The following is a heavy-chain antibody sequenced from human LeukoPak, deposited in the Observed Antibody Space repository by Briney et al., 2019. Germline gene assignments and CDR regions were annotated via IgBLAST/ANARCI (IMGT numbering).Heavy chain of an antibody. V-gene: IGHV3-11*04. J-gene: IGHJ3*02. D-gene: IGHD5-12*01. CDR3: ARELRSPYGDAFDI. Sequence: GGSLRLSCAASGFTFSDYYMSWIRQAPGKGLEWVSYISSSSSTIYYADSVKGRFTISRDNAKNSLYLQMNSLRDEDTAVYYCARELRSPYGDAFDIWGQGTMVTVSS. CDR1: GFTFSDYY. CDR2: ISSSSSTI.